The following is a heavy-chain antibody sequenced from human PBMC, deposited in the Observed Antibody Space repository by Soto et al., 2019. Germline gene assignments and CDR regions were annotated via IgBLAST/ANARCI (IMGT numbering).Heavy chain of an antibody. CDR1: GASISNSPYY. Sequence: QVQLQESGPGLVKPSQTLSLTCTVFGASISNSPYYWGWIRHHPGKGLELIGAIYYTGSAYYSSSLKSRLTISVDTSKNQFSLKLISVTAADTAVYYCARERPRDGDDAFDIWGQGAMVTVPS. V-gene: IGHV4-31*03. D-gene: IGHD4-17*01. CDR2: IYYTGSA. CDR3: ARERPRDGDDAFDI. J-gene: IGHJ3*02.